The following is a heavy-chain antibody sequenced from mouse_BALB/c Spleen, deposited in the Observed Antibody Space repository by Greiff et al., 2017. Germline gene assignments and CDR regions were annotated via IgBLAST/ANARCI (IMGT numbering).Heavy chain of an antibody. CDR2: ISSGGGST. CDR3: ARIDYGVMDY. V-gene: IGHV5-12-1*01. D-gene: IGHD1-1*01. J-gene: IGHJ4*01. Sequence: EVQVVESGGGLVKPGGSLKLSCAASGFAFSSYDMSWVRQTPEKRLEWVAYISSGGGSTYYPDTVKGRFTISRDNAKNTLYLQMSSLKSEDTAMYYCARIDYGVMDYWGQGTSVTVSS. CDR1: GFAFSSYD.